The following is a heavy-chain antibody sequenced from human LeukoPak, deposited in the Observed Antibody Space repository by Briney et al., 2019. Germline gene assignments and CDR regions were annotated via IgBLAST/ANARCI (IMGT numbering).Heavy chain of an antibody. Sequence: ASVKVSCKXSGYTFTGYYMHWVRQSPGQGLEWMGWINPNSGGTNYAQKFQGRVTMTRDTSISTAYMELSRLRSDDTAVYYCASNVVVPAAPFDYWGQGTLVAVSS. CDR2: INPNSGGT. J-gene: IGHJ4*02. CDR1: GYTFTGYY. V-gene: IGHV1-2*02. CDR3: ASNVVVPAAPFDY. D-gene: IGHD2-2*01.